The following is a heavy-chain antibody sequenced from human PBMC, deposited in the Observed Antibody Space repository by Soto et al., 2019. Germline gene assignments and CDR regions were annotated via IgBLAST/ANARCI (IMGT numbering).Heavy chain of an antibody. J-gene: IGHJ4*02. Sequence: PGGCMRVSCAACGFSFSSYAMSWVPQAPGKGLEWVSAISGSGGSTYYADSVKGRFTISRDDSKNTLYLQMNSLKTEDTAVYYCTTPSYWGQGTLFTVSS. CDR3: TTPSY. CDR2: ISGSGGST. CDR1: GFSFSSYA. V-gene: IGHV3-23*01.